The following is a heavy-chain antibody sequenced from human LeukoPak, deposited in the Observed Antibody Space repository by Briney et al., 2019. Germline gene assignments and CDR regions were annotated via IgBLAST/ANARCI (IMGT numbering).Heavy chain of an antibody. J-gene: IGHJ2*01. CDR2: VGSGSNTI. CDR1: GFTFSSYS. Sequence: PGGSLRLSCAASGFTFSSYSMNWVRQAPGKGLEWVSYVGSGSNTIYYAESVEGRFTISRDNAKNSLYLQMNSLRDEDTAVYYCVRDWYFDLWGRGTRVTVSS. CDR3: VRDWYFDL. V-gene: IGHV3-48*02.